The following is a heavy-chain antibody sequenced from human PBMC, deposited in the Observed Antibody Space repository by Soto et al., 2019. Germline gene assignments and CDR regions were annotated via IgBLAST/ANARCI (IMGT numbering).Heavy chain of an antibody. J-gene: IGHJ6*02. CDR3: ARDPKSWDRTDFWSGYYVGLYGMDV. CDR2: ISAYNGNT. D-gene: IGHD3-3*01. Sequence: ASVKVSCKASGYTFTSYGISWVRQAPGQGLEWMGWISAYNGNTNYAQKLQGRVTMTTDTSTSTAYMELRSLRSDDTAVYYCARDPKSWDRTDFWSGYYVGLYGMDVWGQGTTVTVSS. CDR1: GYTFTSYG. V-gene: IGHV1-18*01.